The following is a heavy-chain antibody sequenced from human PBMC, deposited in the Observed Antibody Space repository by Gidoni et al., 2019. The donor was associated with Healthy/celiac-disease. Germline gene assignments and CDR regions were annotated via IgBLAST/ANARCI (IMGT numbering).Heavy chain of an antibody. V-gene: IGHV3-48*03. D-gene: IGHD2-15*01. CDR2: ISSSGSTI. CDR1: GFTFSSYE. CDR3: ARVGYCSGGSCQYFDY. Sequence: EVQLVESGGGLVQPGGSLRLSCAASGFTFSSYEMNWVRQAPGKGLEWFSYISSSGSTIYYADSVKGRFTISRDNAKNSLYLQMNSLRAEDTAVYYCARVGYCSGGSCQYFDYWGQGTLVTVSS. J-gene: IGHJ4*02.